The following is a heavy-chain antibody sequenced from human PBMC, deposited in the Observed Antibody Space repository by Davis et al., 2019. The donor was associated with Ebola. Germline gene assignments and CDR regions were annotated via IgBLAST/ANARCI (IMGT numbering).Heavy chain of an antibody. Sequence: PGGSLRLSCAASGFTVSSNYMSWVRQAPGKGLEWVSVIYSGGSTYYADSVKGRFTISRDNSKNTLYLQMNSLRAEDTAVYYCARAVPDRITIFGVPSPGGHAFDIWGQGTMVTVSS. CDR3: ARAVPDRITIFGVPSPGGHAFDI. J-gene: IGHJ3*02. D-gene: IGHD3-3*01. CDR1: GFTVSSNY. V-gene: IGHV3-53*01. CDR2: IYSGGST.